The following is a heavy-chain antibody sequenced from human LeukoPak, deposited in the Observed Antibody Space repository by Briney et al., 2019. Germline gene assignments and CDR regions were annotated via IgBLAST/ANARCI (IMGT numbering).Heavy chain of an antibody. V-gene: IGHV4-38-2*01. Sequence: SETLSLTFAVSGFSISSGYYWAWIRQPPGKGLEGIGSMSHNRGTYYNSSLKSRVTISMDTSKNQFSLRLSSVTAADTAVYYCAGYYASGVSAYDYFGMDVWGKGTTVTVSS. CDR2: MSHNRGT. J-gene: IGHJ6*04. CDR1: GFSISSGYY. CDR3: AGYYASGVSAYDYFGMDV. D-gene: IGHD3-10*01.